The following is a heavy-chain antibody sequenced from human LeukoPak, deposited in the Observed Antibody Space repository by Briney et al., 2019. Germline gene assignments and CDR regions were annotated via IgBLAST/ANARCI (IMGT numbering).Heavy chain of an antibody. CDR2: INPNTGGT. D-gene: IGHD6-13*01. J-gene: IGHJ4*02. CDR1: RYTFTAYY. Sequence: ASVKVSCKASRYTFTAYYMYWVRQAPGQGLEWMGWINPNTGGTNSAQKFQGRVTMTRDTSISTAYMELKRLSSDDTAVYFCARSRRSWSTFDYWGQGTLVTVSS. CDR3: ARSRRSWSTFDY. V-gene: IGHV1-2*02.